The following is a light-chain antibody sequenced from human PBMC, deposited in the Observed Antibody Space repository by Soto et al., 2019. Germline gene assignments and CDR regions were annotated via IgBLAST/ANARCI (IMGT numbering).Light chain of an antibody. CDR1: SSDVGSYNL. J-gene: IGLJ2*01. CDR2: EGS. Sequence: QSALTQPASVSGSPGQSITISCTGTSSDVGSYNLVSWYQQHPGKAPKLMIYEGSKRPSGVSNRFSGSKSGNTASLTISGLQAEDEADYYCFSYAGSLVVFGGGTKLTVL. CDR3: FSYAGSLVV. V-gene: IGLV2-23*01.